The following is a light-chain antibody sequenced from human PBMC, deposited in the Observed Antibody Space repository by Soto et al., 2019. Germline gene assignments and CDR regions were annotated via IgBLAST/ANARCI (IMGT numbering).Light chain of an antibody. CDR2: LNGDGSH. V-gene: IGLV4-69*01. CDR1: SGHSSYA. J-gene: IGLJ3*02. Sequence: QPVLTQSPSASASLGASVKLICTLNSGHSSYAIAWHQQQPEKGPRYLMKLNGDGSHTKGDGIPDRFSGSSSGAERYLTISSLQSEDEADYYCQSWATGIRVFGGGTKLTVL. CDR3: QSWATGIRV.